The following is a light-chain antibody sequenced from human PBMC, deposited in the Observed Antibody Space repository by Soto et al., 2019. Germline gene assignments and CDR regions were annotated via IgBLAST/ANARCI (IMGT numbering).Light chain of an antibody. CDR3: QQYNNWPPYT. CDR1: QTIANN. J-gene: IGKJ2*01. Sequence: TVKTQSPATLSASPGERATLSCRASQTIANNLAWYQQRPGQAPRLLIYGASTRATGIPARFSGSGSGTEFTLTISSLQSEDFAIYYCQQYNNWPPYTFGQGTKLEIK. V-gene: IGKV3-15*01. CDR2: GAS.